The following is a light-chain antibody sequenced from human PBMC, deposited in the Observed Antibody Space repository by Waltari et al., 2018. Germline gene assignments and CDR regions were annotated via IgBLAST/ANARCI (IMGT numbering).Light chain of an antibody. CDR1: QSIRTW. J-gene: IGKJ3*01. CDR2: MAP. Sequence: DIQMTQSPPTLSASVEDKVTLTCRASQSIRTWLAWYQQKTGKAPKLLTYMAPSLESGAPSRISGRGSGTEITLTISILQPDDVATYYCQQYNSYSFTFGPGTKVDIK. CDR3: QQYNSYSFT. V-gene: IGKV1-5*03.